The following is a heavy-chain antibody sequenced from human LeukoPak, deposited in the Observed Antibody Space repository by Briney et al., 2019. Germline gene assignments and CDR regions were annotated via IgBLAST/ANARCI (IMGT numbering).Heavy chain of an antibody. D-gene: IGHD3-10*01. J-gene: IGHJ4*02. V-gene: IGHV3-64*01. Sequence: GGSLRLSCAASGFTSSSYAMHWVRQAPGKGLEYVSAISSNGGSTYYANSVKGRFTISRDNSKNTLYLQMGSLRAEDMAVYYCARGRKLLWFGEFLYWGQGTLVTVSS. CDR2: ISSNGGST. CDR3: ARGRKLLWFGEFLY. CDR1: GFTSSSYA.